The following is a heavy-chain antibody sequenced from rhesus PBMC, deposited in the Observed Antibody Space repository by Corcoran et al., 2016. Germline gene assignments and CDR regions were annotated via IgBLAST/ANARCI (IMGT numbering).Heavy chain of an antibody. V-gene: IGHV4-127*01. CDR2: IGGESDST. Sequence: QVQLQESGPGLVKPSETLSLTCAVSGYSIRSGYGWSWSCQPPRKGREGVGFIGGESDSTNSNPSLTSRVTISESTSKYLFSLMLSSVTAADAAVYYCARDTPFGSSYDYWAQGVLVTVSS. CDR1: GYSIRSGYG. CDR3: ARDTPFGSSYDY. D-gene: IGHD4-29*01. J-gene: IGHJ4*01.